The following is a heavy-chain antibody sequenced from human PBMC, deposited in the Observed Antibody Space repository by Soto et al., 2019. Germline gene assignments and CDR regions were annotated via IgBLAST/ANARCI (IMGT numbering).Heavy chain of an antibody. CDR2: IYPGDSDT. V-gene: IGHV5-51*01. CDR1: GYSFTSYW. Sequence: PGESLKISCKGSGYSFTSYWIGWVRQMPGKGLEWMGIIYPGDSDTRYSPSFQGQVTISADKSISTAYLQWSSLKASDTAMYYCARHVELDSGSYSYCAFDIWGQGTMVTVSS. D-gene: IGHD3-10*01. J-gene: IGHJ3*02. CDR3: ARHVELDSGSYSYCAFDI.